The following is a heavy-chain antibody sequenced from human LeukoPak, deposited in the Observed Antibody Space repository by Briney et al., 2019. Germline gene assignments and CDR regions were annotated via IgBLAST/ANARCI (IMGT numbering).Heavy chain of an antibody. CDR3: AREWYDFWSGSYYYMDV. Sequence: PSETLSLTCAVYGGSFSGYYWSWIRQPPGKGLEWIGEINHSGSTNYNPSLKSRVTISVDTSKNQFSQKLGSVTAADTAVYYCAREWYDFWSGSYYYMDVWGKGTTVTVSS. J-gene: IGHJ6*03. CDR2: INHSGST. V-gene: IGHV4-34*01. CDR1: GGSFSGYY. D-gene: IGHD3-3*01.